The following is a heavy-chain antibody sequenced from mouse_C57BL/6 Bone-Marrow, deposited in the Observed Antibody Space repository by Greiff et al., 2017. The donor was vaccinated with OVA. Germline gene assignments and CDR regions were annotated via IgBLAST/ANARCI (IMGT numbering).Heavy chain of an antibody. CDR1: GFTFSDYG. Sequence: EVMLVESGGGLVKPGGSLKLSCAASGFTFSDYGMHWVRQAPEKGLEWVAYISSGSSTIYYADTVKGRFTISRDNAKNTLFLQMTSLRSEDTAMYYCARRIYYGNSAWFAYWGQGTLVTVSA. D-gene: IGHD2-1*01. J-gene: IGHJ3*01. CDR3: ARRIYYGNSAWFAY. CDR2: ISSGSSTI. V-gene: IGHV5-17*01.